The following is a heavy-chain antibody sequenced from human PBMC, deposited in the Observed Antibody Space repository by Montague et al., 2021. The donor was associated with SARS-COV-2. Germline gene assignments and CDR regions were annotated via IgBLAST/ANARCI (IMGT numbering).Heavy chain of an antibody. CDR1: GGSISGYY. CDR3: ARHLPYSGSYNWFDP. CDR2: IYYSGST. J-gene: IGHJ5*02. Sequence: SETLSLTCTVSGGSISGYYGSWIRQFPGKGLEWIGYIYYSGSTTXXPSLKNRVSISVDSAKRQFSLKLSAVTAADSAVYYCARHLPYSGSYNWFDPWGQGTLVTVSS. D-gene: IGHD1-26*01. V-gene: IGHV4-59*08.